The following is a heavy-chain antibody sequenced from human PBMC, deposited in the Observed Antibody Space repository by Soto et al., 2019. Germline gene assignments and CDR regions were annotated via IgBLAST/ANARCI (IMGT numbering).Heavy chain of an antibody. V-gene: IGHV1-69*13. CDR1: GGTFSSHA. CDR3: ARDVPLNYYDGTYSYYAMDV. Sequence: SVKVSCKASGGTFSSHAISWVRQAPGQGLEWMGGTIPFFKATNYAQKFQGRVTITADDATSTAYMDLYSLRSEDTAVYYCARDVPLNYYDGTYSYYAMDVWGQGTTVTVS. J-gene: IGHJ6*02. CDR2: TIPFFKAT. D-gene: IGHD3-16*01.